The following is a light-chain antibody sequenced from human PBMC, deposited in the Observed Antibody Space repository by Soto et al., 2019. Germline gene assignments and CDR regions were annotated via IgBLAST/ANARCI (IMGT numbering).Light chain of an antibody. V-gene: IGKV3-11*01. J-gene: IGKJ2*01. CDR2: DAS. CDR1: QSVSSY. Sequence: EIVLTQSPATLSLSPGERATLSCRASQSVSSYLAWYQQKPGQAPRLLIYDASNRATGIPARFSGSGSGTDFTLTISSLEPEDFAVYSCQHRSTWPYTFGQGTKLEIK. CDR3: QHRSTWPYT.